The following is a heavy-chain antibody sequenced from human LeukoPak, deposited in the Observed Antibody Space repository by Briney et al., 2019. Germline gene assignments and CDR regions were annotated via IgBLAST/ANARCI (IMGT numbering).Heavy chain of an antibody. J-gene: IGHJ4*02. CDR2: IYSGGST. Sequence: GGSLRLSCAASGFTVSSNYMSWVRQAPGKGLEWVSVIYSGGSTYYADSVKGGFTISRDNSKNTLYLQMNSLRAEDTAVYYCARESTVAGNDYWGQGTLVTVSS. V-gene: IGHV3-66*01. CDR3: ARESTVAGNDY. D-gene: IGHD6-19*01. CDR1: GFTVSSNY.